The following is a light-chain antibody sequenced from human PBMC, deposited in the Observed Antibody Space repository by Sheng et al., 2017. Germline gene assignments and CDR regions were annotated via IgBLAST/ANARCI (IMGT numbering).Light chain of an antibody. CDR2: GAS. CDR3: QQRSNWPLT. V-gene: IGKV3-15*01. J-gene: IGKJ4*01. CDR1: QSVSSN. Sequence: EIVMTQSPATLSXSPGERATLSCRASQSVSSNLAWYQQKPGQAPRLLIYGASTRATGIPARFSGSGSGTEFTLTISSLQSEDFAVYYCQQRSNWPLTFGGGTEVEIK.